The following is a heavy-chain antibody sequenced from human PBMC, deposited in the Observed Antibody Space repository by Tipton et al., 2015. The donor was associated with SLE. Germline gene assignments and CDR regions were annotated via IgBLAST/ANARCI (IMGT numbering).Heavy chain of an antibody. CDR1: DYPLTNYG. Sequence: QLVQSGAEVKKPGASVKVSCKSSDYPLTNYGITWVRQAPGQGLEWMGWIDSYNGYTKYAQNLQGRVTMTSDTSTNTAYMELRSLRYDGTAVYYCARGFDGSPRYFDLWGRGTLVTVSS. V-gene: IGHV1-18*04. CDR2: IDSYNGYT. D-gene: IGHD5-24*01. CDR3: ARGFDGSPRYFDL. J-gene: IGHJ2*01.